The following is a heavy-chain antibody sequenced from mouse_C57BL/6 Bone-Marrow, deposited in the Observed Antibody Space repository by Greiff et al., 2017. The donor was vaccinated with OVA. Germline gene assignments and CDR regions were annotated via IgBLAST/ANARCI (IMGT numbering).Heavy chain of an antibody. CDR3: ARYAHARGYFDY. CDR1: GYTFTSYW. D-gene: IGHD1-3*01. Sequence: VQLQQPGAELVKPGASVKLSCKASGYTFTSYWMHWVKQRPGQGLEWIGMIHPNSGSTNYNEKFKSKATLTVDKSSSTAYMQLSSLTSEDSVVYYCARYAHARGYFDYWGQGTTLTVSS. V-gene: IGHV1-64*01. CDR2: IHPNSGST. J-gene: IGHJ2*01.